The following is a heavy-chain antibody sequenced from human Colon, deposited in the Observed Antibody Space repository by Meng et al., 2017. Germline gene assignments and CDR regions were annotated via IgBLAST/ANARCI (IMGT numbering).Heavy chain of an antibody. Sequence: QVQLQQWGAGLLKPSETLSLTCAVYGGSFSGYYWSWIRQPPGKGLEWIGDINHSGSTNYNPSLKSRVTISVGTSKNQFSLKLSSVTAADTAVYYCARAFDGDYFDYWGQGTLVTVSS. CDR1: GGSFSGYY. J-gene: IGHJ4*02. CDR2: INHSGST. D-gene: IGHD3-9*01. CDR3: ARAFDGDYFDY. V-gene: IGHV4-34*01.